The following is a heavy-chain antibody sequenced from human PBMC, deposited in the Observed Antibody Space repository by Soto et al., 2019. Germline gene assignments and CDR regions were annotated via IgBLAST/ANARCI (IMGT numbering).Heavy chain of an antibody. Sequence: QLQLQESGPGLVKPSETLSLTCTVSGGSISSSSYYWGWIRQPPGKGLEWIGSIYYSGSTYYNPSLKSRVTISVDTSKNQFSLKLSSVTAADTAVYYCARLTSSFGELTYYYGMDVWGQGTTVTVSS. V-gene: IGHV4-39*01. CDR3: ARLTSSFGELTYYYGMDV. CDR2: IYYSGST. J-gene: IGHJ6*02. D-gene: IGHD3-10*01. CDR1: GGSISSSSYY.